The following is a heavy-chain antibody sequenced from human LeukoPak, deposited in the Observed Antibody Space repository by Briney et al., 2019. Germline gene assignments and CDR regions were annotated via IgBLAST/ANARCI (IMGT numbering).Heavy chain of an antibody. V-gene: IGHV3-7*01. CDR3: ARDLAGHYYGSGSSFDY. J-gene: IGHJ4*02. Sequence: PGGSLRLSRAASGFTFSSYWMSWVRQAPGKGLEWVANIREDGSEKYYVDSVKGQFTISRDNAKNSLFLQMDSLRAEDTAVYYCARDLAGHYYGSGSSFDYWGQGTLVTVSS. CDR1: GFTFSSYW. D-gene: IGHD3-10*01. CDR2: IREDGSEK.